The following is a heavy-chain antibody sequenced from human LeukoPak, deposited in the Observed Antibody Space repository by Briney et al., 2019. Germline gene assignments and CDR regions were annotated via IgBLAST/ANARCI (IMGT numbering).Heavy chain of an antibody. J-gene: IGHJ4*02. V-gene: IGHV4-59*08. D-gene: IGHD2-21*01. Sequence: SETLSLTCTVSGGSISNYYWSWLRQPPGKGLEWIGHIYYSGSTKYNPSLKSRVTISVDTSKNQFSLKLSSVTAADTAVYYCARLGIPYYFVYWGQGTLVTVSS. CDR3: ARLGIPYYFVY. CDR2: IYYSGST. CDR1: GGSISNYY.